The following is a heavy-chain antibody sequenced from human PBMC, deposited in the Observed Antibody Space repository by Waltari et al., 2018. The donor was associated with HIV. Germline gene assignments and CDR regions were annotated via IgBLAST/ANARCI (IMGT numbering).Heavy chain of an antibody. J-gene: IGHJ1*01. D-gene: IGHD3-22*01. CDR3: ARAIDYYDSSGFQH. CDR2: INAGNGNT. CDR1: GYIFTCHA. V-gene: IGHV1-3*01. Sequence: VQLVQSGAEVKKPGASVKVSCKASGYIFTCHAMHWVRQAPGQRLEWMGWINAGNGNTKYSQKFQGRITITRDTSASTVYMELSSLRSEDTSVYFCARAIDYYDSSGFQHWGQGTLVTVSS.